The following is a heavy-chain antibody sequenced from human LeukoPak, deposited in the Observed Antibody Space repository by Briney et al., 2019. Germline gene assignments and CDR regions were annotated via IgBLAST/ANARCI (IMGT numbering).Heavy chain of an antibody. J-gene: IGHJ6*02. V-gene: IGHV1-8*01. CDR1: GYTFTSYD. CDR3: ATDLRKIYYYYYGMDV. Sequence: GASVKVSCKASGYTFTSYDINWVRQATGQGLEWMGWMNPNSGNTGYAQKFQGRVTMTRNTSISTAYMELSSLRSEDTAVYYCATDLRKIYYYYYGMDVWGQGTTVTVSS. CDR2: MNPNSGNT.